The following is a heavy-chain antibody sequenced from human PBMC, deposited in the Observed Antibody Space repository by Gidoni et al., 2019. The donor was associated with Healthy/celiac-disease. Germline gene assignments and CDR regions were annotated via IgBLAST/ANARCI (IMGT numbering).Heavy chain of an antibody. D-gene: IGHD6-13*01. Sequence: EVQLVESGGVVVQPGGSLRLSCAASGFTFDDYAMHWVRQAQGKGLEVVSLISCDGGSTYYADSVKCRFTISRDNSKNSLYLQMNSLRAEDTALYYCAKYMLLYSSSWYYGNGLDYWGQGTLVTVSS. CDR3: AKYMLLYSSSWYYGNGLDY. J-gene: IGHJ4*02. CDR2: ISCDGGST. CDR1: GFTFDDYA. V-gene: IGHV3-43D*04.